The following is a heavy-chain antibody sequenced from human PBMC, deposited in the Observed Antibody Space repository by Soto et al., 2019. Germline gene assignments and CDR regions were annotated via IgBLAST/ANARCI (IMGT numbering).Heavy chain of an antibody. CDR2: IWYDGSNK. CDR1: GFTFSSYG. CDR3: ARSREGYSYFDY. V-gene: IGHV3-33*01. D-gene: IGHD4-4*01. J-gene: IGHJ4*02. Sequence: GGSLRLSCAASGFTFSSYGMHWVRQAPGKGLEWVAVIWYDGSNKYYADSVKGRFTISRDNSKNTPYLQMNSLRAEDTAVYYCARSREGYSYFDYWGQGTLVTVSS.